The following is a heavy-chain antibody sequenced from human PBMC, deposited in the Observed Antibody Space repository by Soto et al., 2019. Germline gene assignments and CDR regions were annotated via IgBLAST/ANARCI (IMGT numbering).Heavy chain of an antibody. Sequence: EMQLVESGGGLVQPGRSLRLSCAASGFTFDDYAMYWVRQAPGKGLEWVSGISWNSGRIGCADSVKGRFTISRDNAKNSLYLQMSSLRPEDTALYSCAKARLWGGDGYNSYYYNAMDVWGQGTTVTVSS. CDR2: ISWNSGRI. J-gene: IGHJ6*02. V-gene: IGHV3-9*01. D-gene: IGHD3-16*01. CDR3: AKARLWGGDGYNSYYYNAMDV. CDR1: GFTFDDYA.